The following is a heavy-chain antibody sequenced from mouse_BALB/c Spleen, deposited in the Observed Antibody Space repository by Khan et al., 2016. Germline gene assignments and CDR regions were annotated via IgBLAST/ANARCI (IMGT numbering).Heavy chain of an antibody. Sequence: EVKLLESGGGLVQPGGSLKLSCAASGFDFSRYWMSWVRQAPGKGLEWIGEINPDSSTINYTPSLKDKFIISRDNAKNTLYLQMSKVRSEDTALYNYESAGYYGYFAYWGQGTLVTVSA. V-gene: IGHV4-1*02. CDR1: GFDFSRYW. CDR2: INPDSSTI. D-gene: IGHD1-1*01. CDR3: ESAGYYGYFAY. J-gene: IGHJ3*01.